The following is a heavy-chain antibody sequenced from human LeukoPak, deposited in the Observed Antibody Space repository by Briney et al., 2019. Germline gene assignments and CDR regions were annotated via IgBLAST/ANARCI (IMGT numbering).Heavy chain of an antibody. J-gene: IGHJ4*02. CDR2: INSDGSST. CDR3: ARGSVAGTGYFDY. V-gene: IGHV3-74*01. Sequence: GGSLRLSSAASGFTFSSYWMHWVRQAPGKGLVWVSRINSDGSSTSYADSVKGRFTISRDNAKNTLYLQMNSLRAEDTAVYYCARGSVAGTGYFDYWGQGTLVTVSS. D-gene: IGHD6-19*01. CDR1: GFTFSSYW.